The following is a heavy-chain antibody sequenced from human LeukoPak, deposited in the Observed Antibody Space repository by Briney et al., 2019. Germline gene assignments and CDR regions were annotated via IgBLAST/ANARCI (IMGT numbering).Heavy chain of an antibody. CDR1: GFIFNTYG. D-gene: IGHD2-21*01. CDR3: AKDRAYGQFLWGNDY. J-gene: IGHJ4*02. Sequence: GGSLRLSCAASGFIFNTYGMHWVRQAPGKGLEWVAFIRNDGSDKYYAVSVKGRFTISRDNSKNTLYLQMNSLRVEDTALYYCAKDRAYGQFLWGNDYWGQGTLVTVSS. CDR2: IRNDGSDK. V-gene: IGHV3-30*02.